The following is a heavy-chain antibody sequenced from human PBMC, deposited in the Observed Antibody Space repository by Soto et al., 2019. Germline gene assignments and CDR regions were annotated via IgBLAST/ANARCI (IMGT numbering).Heavy chain of an antibody. J-gene: IGHJ6*02. D-gene: IGHD2-2*02. CDR3: ARALYCSSTSCYIRYYYYYGMDV. CDR2: IYYSGST. V-gene: IGHV4-31*03. CDR1: GGSISSGGYY. Sequence: PSETLSLTCTVSGGSISSGGYYWSWIRQHPGKGLEWIGYIYYSGSTYYNPSLKSRVTISVDTSKNQFSLKLSSVTAADTAVYYCARALYCSSTSCYIRYYYYYGMDVWGQGTTVTVSS.